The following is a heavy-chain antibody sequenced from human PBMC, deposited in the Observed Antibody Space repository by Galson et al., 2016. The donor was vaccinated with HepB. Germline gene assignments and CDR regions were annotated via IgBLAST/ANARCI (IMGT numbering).Heavy chain of an antibody. CDR2: LRSTCDGEAT. J-gene: IGHJ4*02. V-gene: IGHV3-49*03. D-gene: IGHD3-16*01. CDR3: TTGLMRAVGSKSDF. CDR1: GFTFVDYD. Sequence: ALSLSCATSGFTFVDYDMSWFRQAPRNGLELAWFLRSTCDGEATQYLGPVKGRFTISRDDSKNAVYLQLSSLRTEDTAVYYCTTGLMRAVGSKSDFWGQGTLVTVSS.